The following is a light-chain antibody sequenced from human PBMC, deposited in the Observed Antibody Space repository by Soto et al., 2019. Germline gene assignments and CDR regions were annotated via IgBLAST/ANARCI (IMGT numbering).Light chain of an antibody. CDR2: DTS. J-gene: IGLJ2*01. Sequence: QAVVTQEPSLTVSPGGTVTLTCGSSTGAVTSGHYPYWFQQKPGQAPRTLMYDTSNKHSWTPARFSGSLLGGKAALTLSGAQPEDEAEYYRLLSYSGARVFGGGTKLTVL. CDR3: LLSYSGARV. V-gene: IGLV7-46*01. CDR1: TGAVTSGHY.